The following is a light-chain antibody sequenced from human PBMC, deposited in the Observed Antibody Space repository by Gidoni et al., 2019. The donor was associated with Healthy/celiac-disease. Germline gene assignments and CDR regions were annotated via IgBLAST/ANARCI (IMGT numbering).Light chain of an antibody. CDR3: AAWDDSLNGPV. CDR1: SSNIGRNT. Sequence: GQRVTISCSGSSSNIGRNTVNWYQQRPGTAPKLLIYSNNQRPSGVPDRFSGSKSGTSASLAISGLQSEDEADYYCAAWDDSLNGPVFGGGTKLTV. V-gene: IGLV1-44*01. CDR2: SNN. J-gene: IGLJ3*02.